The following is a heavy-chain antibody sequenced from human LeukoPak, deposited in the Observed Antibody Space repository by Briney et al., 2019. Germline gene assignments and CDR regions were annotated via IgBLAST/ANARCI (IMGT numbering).Heavy chain of an antibody. CDR2: MNPNSGNT. J-gene: IGHJ4*02. CDR1: GYIFTTYD. CDR3: ARIAAPGNRRLNY. D-gene: IGHD6-13*01. Sequence: GASVKVSCKASGYIFTTYDINWVRQATGQGLEWMGWMNPNSGNTGYAQKFQGRVTMTRNTSISTAYMELSSLRSEDTAVYYCARIAAPGNRRLNYWGQGTLVTVSS. V-gene: IGHV1-8*01.